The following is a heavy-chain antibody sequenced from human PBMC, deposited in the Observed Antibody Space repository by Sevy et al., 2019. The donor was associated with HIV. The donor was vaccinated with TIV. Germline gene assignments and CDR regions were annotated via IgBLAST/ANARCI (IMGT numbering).Heavy chain of an antibody. V-gene: IGHV3-7*01. D-gene: IGHD6-13*01. CDR2: IKQDGSEK. J-gene: IGHJ6*02. Sequence: GGSLRLSCAASGFTFSSYWMSWVRQAPGKGLEWVANIKQDGSEKYYVDSVKGRFTISRDNAKNSLYLQMNSLRAEDTAVYYCARDDPYSSSWYQRNYYYYGMDVWGQGTTVTVYS. CDR1: GFTFSSYW. CDR3: ARDDPYSSSWYQRNYYYYGMDV.